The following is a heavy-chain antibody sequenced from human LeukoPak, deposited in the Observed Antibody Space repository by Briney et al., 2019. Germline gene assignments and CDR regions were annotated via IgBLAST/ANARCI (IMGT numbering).Heavy chain of an antibody. CDR1: GGSYSDYY. Sequence: PSETLSLTCGVYGGSYSDYYWSWIRHPPGKGLEWIGEINHSGITNYNPSLKSRVTISLDTSKNQFSLKLSSVTAADTAVYYCARQYCSGGNCYHFDYWGQGTLVTVSS. D-gene: IGHD2-15*01. CDR3: ARQYCSGGNCYHFDY. V-gene: IGHV4-34*01. J-gene: IGHJ4*02. CDR2: INHSGIT.